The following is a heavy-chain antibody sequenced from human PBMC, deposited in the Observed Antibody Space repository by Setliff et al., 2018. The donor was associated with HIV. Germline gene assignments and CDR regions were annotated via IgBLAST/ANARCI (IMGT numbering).Heavy chain of an antibody. CDR1: GYTLTEVS. J-gene: IGHJ6*03. CDR3: ARGRRTAPGSFYYYYYMDV. CDR2: FDPQDGKT. D-gene: IGHD6-13*01. V-gene: IGHV1-24*01. Sequence: GASVKVSCKISGYTLTEVSMHWVRQAPGKGLEWMGYFDPQDGKTIYAQKFQGRVTMTEDTSTYTAYMELSRLTSDDTAVYYCARGRRTAPGSFYYYYYMDVWGKGTTVTVSS.